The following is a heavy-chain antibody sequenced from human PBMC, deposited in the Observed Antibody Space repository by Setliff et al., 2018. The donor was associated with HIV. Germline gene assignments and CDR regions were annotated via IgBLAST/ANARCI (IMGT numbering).Heavy chain of an antibody. Sequence: PSETLSLTCTVSGGSVSSGSYYWSWIRQPAGKGLQWIGRIYTSGSTNYNASLKSRVTLSVDTSKHQFSLKLSSVTAADTAVYYCARVQMAYAAFDVWGQGTMVTVSS. CDR2: IYTSGST. V-gene: IGHV4-61*02. J-gene: IGHJ3*01. D-gene: IGHD4-17*01. CDR3: ARVQMAYAAFDV. CDR1: GGSVSSGSYY.